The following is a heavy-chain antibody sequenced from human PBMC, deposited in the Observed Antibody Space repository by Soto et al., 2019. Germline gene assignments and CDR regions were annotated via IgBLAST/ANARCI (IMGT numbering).Heavy chain of an antibody. J-gene: IGHJ5*02. CDR2: IYYSGST. CDR3: ARAPPLRYFGGWFDP. CDR1: GGSISSGGYY. D-gene: IGHD3-9*01. Sequence: SETLSLTCTVSGGSISSGGYYWSWIRQHPGKGLEWIGYIYYSGSTYYNPSLKSRVTISVDTSKNQFSLKLSSVTAADTAVYYCARAPPLRYFGGWFDPWGQGTLVTVSS. V-gene: IGHV4-31*03.